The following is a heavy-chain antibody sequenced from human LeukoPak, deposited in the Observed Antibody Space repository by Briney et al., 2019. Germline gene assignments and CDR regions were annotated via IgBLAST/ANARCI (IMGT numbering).Heavy chain of an antibody. CDR1: GYTFTSYG. J-gene: IGHJ5*02. CDR3: ARDVEEYWFGELPTPLLHGWFDP. D-gene: IGHD3-10*01. V-gene: IGHV1-69*13. CDR2: IIPIFGTA. Sequence: EASVKVSCKASGYTFTSYGLSWVRQAPGQGLEWMGGIIPIFGTANYAQKFQGRVTITADESTSTAYMELSSLRSEDTAVYYCARDVEEYWFGELPTPLLHGWFDPWGQGTLVTVSS.